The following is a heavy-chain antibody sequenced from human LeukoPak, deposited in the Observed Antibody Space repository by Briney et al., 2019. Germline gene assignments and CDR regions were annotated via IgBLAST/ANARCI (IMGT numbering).Heavy chain of an antibody. V-gene: IGHV3-7*01. J-gene: IGHJ4*02. D-gene: IGHD3-10*02. CDR1: GFTFSSYS. CDR3: ARAGNVDYIDY. CDR2: IKQDGSEK. Sequence: GGSLRLSCAASGFTFSSYSMNWVRQAPGKGLEWVANIKQDGSEKYYVDSVKGRFTISRDNAKNSLYLQMNSLRAEDTAVYYCARAGNVDYIDYWGQGTLVTVSS.